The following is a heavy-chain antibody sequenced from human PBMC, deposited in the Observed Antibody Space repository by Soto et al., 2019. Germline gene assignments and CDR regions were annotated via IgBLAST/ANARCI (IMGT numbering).Heavy chain of an antibody. V-gene: IGHV3-33*01. J-gene: IGHJ4*02. CDR3: ARKGSGWTFDY. Sequence: QVQLVESGGGVVQPGRSLRLSCAASGFTLSNYAMHWVRKAPGKGLEWVAVIWYDGSYKYYADSVKGRFTISRDSSKNTLYLQVNSLRADDTAMYYCARKGSGWTFDYWGQGTLVTVSS. D-gene: IGHD6-19*01. CDR2: IWYDGSYK. CDR1: GFTLSNYA.